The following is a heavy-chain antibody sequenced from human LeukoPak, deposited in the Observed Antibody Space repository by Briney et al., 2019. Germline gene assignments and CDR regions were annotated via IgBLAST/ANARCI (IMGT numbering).Heavy chain of an antibody. J-gene: IGHJ4*02. CDR3: ARDSYGDYVSFDY. D-gene: IGHD4-17*01. CDR1: GFTFTGYY. Sequence: GASVKVSCKASGFTFTGYYMHWVRQAPGQGLEWMGWINPNSGGTGYAQKSQGRVTMTRDTSISTAYMELSRLRSDDTAVFYCARDSYGDYVSFDYWGQGTLVTVSS. V-gene: IGHV1-2*02. CDR2: INPNSGGT.